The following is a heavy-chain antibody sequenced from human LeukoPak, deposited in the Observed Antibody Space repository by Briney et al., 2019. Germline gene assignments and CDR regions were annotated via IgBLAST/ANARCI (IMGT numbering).Heavy chain of an antibody. Sequence: PSETLSLTCTVSGGSVSSGSYYWSWIRQPPGKGLEWIGNIYYSGSTNYNPSLKSRVTISVDTSKNQFSLKLSSVTAADTAVYYCARGEGTRIDYWGQGTLVTVSS. CDR2: IYYSGST. J-gene: IGHJ4*02. V-gene: IGHV4-61*01. CDR3: ARGEGTRIDY. D-gene: IGHD3-10*01. CDR1: GGSVSSGSYY.